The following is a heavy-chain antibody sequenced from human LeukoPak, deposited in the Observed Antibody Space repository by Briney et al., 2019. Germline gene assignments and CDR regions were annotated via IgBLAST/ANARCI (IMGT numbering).Heavy chain of an antibody. CDR3: ARGLTTVTTGPLVDY. Sequence: SGGSLRLSCAASGFTVSSNYMSWVRQAPGKGLEWVSVIYSGGSTYYADSVKGRFTISRDNSKNTLYLQMNSLRAEDTAVYYCARGLTTVTTGPLVDYWGQGTLVTVSS. D-gene: IGHD4-17*01. V-gene: IGHV3-66*01. CDR2: IYSGGST. J-gene: IGHJ4*02. CDR1: GFTVSSNY.